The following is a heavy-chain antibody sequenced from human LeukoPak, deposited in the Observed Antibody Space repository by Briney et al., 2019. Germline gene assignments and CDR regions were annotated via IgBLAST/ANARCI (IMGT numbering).Heavy chain of an antibody. CDR2: ISVYDGRT. V-gene: IGHV1-18*01. Sequence: GASVKVSCKATGYTFTSYDISWVRQAPGQGLEWMGWISVYDGRTNYAQKLQGRVTMTTDTSTNTAYTELRSLRSDDTAVYYCARDPITATGRRYFDYWGQGTLVTVSS. CDR3: ARDPITATGRRYFDY. J-gene: IGHJ4*02. D-gene: IGHD6-13*01. CDR1: GYTFTSYD.